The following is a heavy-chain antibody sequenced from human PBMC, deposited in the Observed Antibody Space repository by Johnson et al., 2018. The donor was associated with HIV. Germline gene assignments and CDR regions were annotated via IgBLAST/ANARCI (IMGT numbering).Heavy chain of an antibody. D-gene: IGHD3-10*01. CDR3: SRAPEVRGIDAFDI. V-gene: IGHV3-30*04. CDR1: GFTFSSYA. J-gene: IGHJ3*02. CDR2: ISYDGSNK. Sequence: QVQLVESGGGLVQPGRSLRLSCTASGFTFSSYAMHWVRQAPGKGLAWVAVISYDGSNKYYADSVKGRFTISRDNSKNTLYLQMNTLRAEDTAVYYRSRAPEVRGIDAFDIWGQGTMVTVSS.